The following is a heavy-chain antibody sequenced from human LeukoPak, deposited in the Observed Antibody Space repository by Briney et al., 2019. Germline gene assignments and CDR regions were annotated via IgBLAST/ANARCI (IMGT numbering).Heavy chain of an antibody. Sequence: SETLSLTCTVSGGSISSSNYYWDWIRQPPGKGLGWIGSIYYSETTYDNPSLKSRVTMSIDTSKNQFSLKLSSVTAADSAVYYCARQRADYYYYYIDVWGKGTTVTVS. V-gene: IGHV4-39*01. CDR1: GGSISSSNYY. J-gene: IGHJ6*03. CDR2: IYYSETT. CDR3: ARQRADYYYYYIDV.